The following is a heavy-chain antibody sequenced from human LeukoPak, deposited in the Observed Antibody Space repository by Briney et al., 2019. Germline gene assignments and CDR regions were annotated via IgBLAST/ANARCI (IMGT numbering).Heavy chain of an antibody. D-gene: IGHD1-1*01. Sequence: AGGSLRLSCAASGFTFSSYAMSWVRQAPGKGLEWVSAIGGSGGSTYYADSVKGRFTISRDNSKNTLYLQMNSLRAEDTAVYYCATTWTSLLHDAFDIWGQGTMVTVSS. J-gene: IGHJ3*02. CDR3: ATTWTSLLHDAFDI. CDR2: IGGSGGST. CDR1: GFTFSSYA. V-gene: IGHV3-23*01.